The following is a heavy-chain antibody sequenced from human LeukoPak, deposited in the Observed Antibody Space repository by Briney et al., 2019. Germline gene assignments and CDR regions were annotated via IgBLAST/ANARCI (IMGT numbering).Heavy chain of an antibody. CDR3: ARDAVDIVVVVAAPSQYYYYGMDV. D-gene: IGHD2-15*01. CDR2: IKPDGSAQ. Sequence: GSLRLSCAASGFTFSNSWMSWVRQAPGKGLEWVATIKPDGSAQYYVDSVKGRFTISRDNAKNSLFLQMNSLRAEDTAVYYCARDAVDIVVVVAAPSQYYYYGMDVWGQGTTVTVSS. CDR1: GFTFSNSW. J-gene: IGHJ6*02. V-gene: IGHV3-7*03.